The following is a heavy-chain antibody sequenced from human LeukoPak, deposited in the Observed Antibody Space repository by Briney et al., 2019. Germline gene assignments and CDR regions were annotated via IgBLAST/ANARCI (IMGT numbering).Heavy chain of an antibody. CDR2: ISSSSSYI. J-gene: IGHJ4*02. Sequence: GGSLRLSCAASGFTFSSYSMNWVRQAPGKGLEWVSSISSSSSYIYYADSVKGRFTISRDNSKNTLYLQMNSLRAEDTAVYYCARVYSSGWYYDYWGQGTLVTVSS. CDR1: GFTFSSYS. CDR3: ARVYSSGWYYDY. D-gene: IGHD6-19*01. V-gene: IGHV3-21*04.